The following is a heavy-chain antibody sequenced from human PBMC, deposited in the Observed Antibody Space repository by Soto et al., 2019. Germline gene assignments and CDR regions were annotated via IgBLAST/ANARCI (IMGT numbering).Heavy chain of an antibody. CDR1: GFTFSSYW. J-gene: IGHJ6*02. V-gene: IGHV3-74*01. CDR3: ARGLRNYYGTDV. Sequence: EVQLVESGGGLVQPGGSLRLSCAASGFTFSSYWMHWVRQAPGKGLVWVSRINTDGSSISYADSVKGRFTISRDNAKNTLYLQMNSLRAEDMAVYYCARGLRNYYGTDVWGQGTTVTVSS. CDR2: INTDGSSI.